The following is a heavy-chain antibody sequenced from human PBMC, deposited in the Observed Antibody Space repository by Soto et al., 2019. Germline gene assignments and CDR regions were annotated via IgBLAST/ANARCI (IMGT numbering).Heavy chain of an antibody. V-gene: IGHV4-59*01. CDR3: AREGCSSTSCYPHYYYYGMDV. D-gene: IGHD2-2*01. CDR1: SGSINSYY. J-gene: IGHJ6*02. Sequence: LRENLSLTCTVSSGSINSYYWTWIRQPPGKGLEWIGYIYYSGSTNHNPSLKSRGTISVDTSKNQCSLKLGSVSAADTAVYYYAREGCSSTSCYPHYYYYGMDVWGQGTTVTVSS. CDR2: IYYSGST.